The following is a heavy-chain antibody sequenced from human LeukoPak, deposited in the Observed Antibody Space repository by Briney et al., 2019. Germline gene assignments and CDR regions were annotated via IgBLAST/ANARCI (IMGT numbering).Heavy chain of an antibody. V-gene: IGHV3-23*01. J-gene: IGHJ4*02. CDR3: AKDIVLMVYGGIDY. Sequence: GGSLRLSCAASGFTFRTYAIHWVRQAPGKGLEWVSAITGRGDSTYYADSVKGRFTISRDNSKDTLYLQMNSLRAEDTAVYYCAKDIVLMVYGGIDYWGQGTLVTVSS. CDR2: ITGRGDST. D-gene: IGHD2-8*01. CDR1: GFTFRTYA.